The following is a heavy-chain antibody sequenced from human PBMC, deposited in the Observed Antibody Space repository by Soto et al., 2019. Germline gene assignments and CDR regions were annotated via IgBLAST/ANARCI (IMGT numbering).Heavy chain of an antibody. CDR2: IYYLGST. CDR1: GGSMSEYF. Sequence: NLPETLSLTCSVSGGSMSEYFWSWIRQSPGKGLEWIGYIYYLGSTDYNPSLKSRVTISVDTSKRQFSLRLTSVTAADTAVYYCARDGYDGSGSPYPAYWGPGTQVTVSS. D-gene: IGHD3-10*01. J-gene: IGHJ4*02. V-gene: IGHV4-59*01. CDR3: ARDGYDGSGSPYPAY.